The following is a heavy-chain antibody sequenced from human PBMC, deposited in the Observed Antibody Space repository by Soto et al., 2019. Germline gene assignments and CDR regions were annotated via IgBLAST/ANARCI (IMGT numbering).Heavy chain of an antibody. V-gene: IGHV3-48*02. CDR1: GLTFTSYS. Sequence: TGGSLRLSCAASGLTFTSYSMNWVRQAPGQGLEWVSYITSKSTTIKYADSVKGRFTVSRDNAKNSLYLQLNSLRDEDTAVYYCAREMGACSDSSCYPGPYDSWGQGTLVTVSS. CDR3: AREMGACSDSSCYPGPYDS. D-gene: IGHD3-16*01. CDR2: ITSKSTTI. J-gene: IGHJ5*02.